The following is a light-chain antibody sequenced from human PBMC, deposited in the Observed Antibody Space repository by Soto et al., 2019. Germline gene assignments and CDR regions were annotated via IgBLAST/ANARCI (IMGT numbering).Light chain of an antibody. CDR1: QTINNN. Sequence: LTQAPATLSVSPGERATLSCRASQTINNNVAWYQLKDGQVPRLLIYGASTRATDIPVRFSGSASGTEFTLTISSLQSEDFSVYYCQQYNKRPLTFAQGTKVDIK. CDR2: GAS. J-gene: IGKJ1*01. CDR3: QQYNKRPLT. V-gene: IGKV3-15*01.